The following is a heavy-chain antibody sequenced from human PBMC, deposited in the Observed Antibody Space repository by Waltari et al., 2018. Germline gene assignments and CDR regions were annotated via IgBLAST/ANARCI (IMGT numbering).Heavy chain of an antibody. V-gene: IGHV4-34*12. Sequence: QVQLQQWGTGLLKPSETLSLTCAVYGSSLTGAYWAWIRQPPGKGLEWIGEFIPGRSTKYNPSLKIRFTMSLDRSRSQVSLELTSVTAADTAVYYCARRPTGVDFWGQGTLVTVSS. CDR1: GSSLTGAY. J-gene: IGHJ4*02. CDR2: FIPGRST. CDR3: ARRPTGVDF. D-gene: IGHD2-8*02.